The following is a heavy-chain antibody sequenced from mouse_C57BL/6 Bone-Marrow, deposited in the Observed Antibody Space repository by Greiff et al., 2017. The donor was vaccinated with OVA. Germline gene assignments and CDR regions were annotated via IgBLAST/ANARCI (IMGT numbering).Heavy chain of an antibody. CDR3: AKHELTGRERFAY. CDR1: GFSLTSYG. Sequence: VKVVESGPGLVAPSQSLSITCTVSGFSLTSYGVDWVRQPPGKGLEWLGVIWGGGSANYNSALMSRLSICKDNSKSQVILKMNRLQTDDTAMDYCAKHELTGRERFAYWGQGTLVTVSA. CDR2: IWGGGSA. D-gene: IGHD4-1*01. V-gene: IGHV2-9*01. J-gene: IGHJ3*01.